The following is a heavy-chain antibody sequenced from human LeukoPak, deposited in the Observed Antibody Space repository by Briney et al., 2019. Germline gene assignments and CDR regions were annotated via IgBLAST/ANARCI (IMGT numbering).Heavy chain of an antibody. CDR1: GYSFTSYW. D-gene: IGHD5-24*01. Sequence: GESLKISCKGSGYSFTSYWIGWVRQMPGKGLEWMGIIYPGDSDTRYSPSFQGQVIISAEKSISTAYLQWSSLKASDTALYYCASRKKGMATAGFDYWRQGTLVTVSS. CDR2: IYPGDSDT. J-gene: IGHJ4*02. CDR3: ASRKKGMATAGFDY. V-gene: IGHV5-51*01.